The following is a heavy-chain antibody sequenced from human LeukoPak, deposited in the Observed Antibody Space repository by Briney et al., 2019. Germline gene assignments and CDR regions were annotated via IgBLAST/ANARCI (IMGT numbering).Heavy chain of an antibody. J-gene: IGHJ4*02. Sequence: GASVKVSCTASGYTFTSYGISWVRQAPGQGLEWMGWISAYNGNTNYAQKLQGRVTMTTNTSTSTAYMELRSLRSDDTAVYYCARDTCSGGSCYSTINDYCGQGTLVTVSS. CDR1: GYTFTSYG. CDR2: ISAYNGNT. CDR3: ARDTCSGGSCYSTINDY. D-gene: IGHD2-15*01. V-gene: IGHV1-18*04.